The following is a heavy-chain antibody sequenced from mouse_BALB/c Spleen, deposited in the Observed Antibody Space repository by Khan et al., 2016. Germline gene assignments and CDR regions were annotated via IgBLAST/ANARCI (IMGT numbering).Heavy chain of an antibody. V-gene: IGHV1-87*01. CDR3: ARGADAYYSLDY. Sequence: QVRLQQSGAELARPGASVKLSCKASGYTFTSYWMQWVKQRPGQGLEWIGAIYPGDGDTRYTQKFKGKATLTADKSSSPAYMHLSSLASKGAAVYYCARGADAYYSLDYWGQGTSVTVSS. CDR2: IYPGDGDT. J-gene: IGHJ4*01. CDR1: GYTFTSYW.